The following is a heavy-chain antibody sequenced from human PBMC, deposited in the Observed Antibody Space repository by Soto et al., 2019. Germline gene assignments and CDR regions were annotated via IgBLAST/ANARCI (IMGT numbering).Heavy chain of an antibody. V-gene: IGHV1-69*01. CDR2: IIPMFGTP. D-gene: IGHD4-17*01. Sequence: QVQLEQSGAEVKKAGSSVKVSCMAVGGSVNSHAISWVRQAPGQGLEWMGGIIPMFGTPTYAQKFQAGVTISAEESTSTVYLDLSSLRSEDTAVYYCARSRNVAEFNDYGGNYHGFDIWGQGTMVTVSS. CDR1: GGSVNSHA. CDR3: ARSRNVAEFNDYGGNYHGFDI. J-gene: IGHJ3*02.